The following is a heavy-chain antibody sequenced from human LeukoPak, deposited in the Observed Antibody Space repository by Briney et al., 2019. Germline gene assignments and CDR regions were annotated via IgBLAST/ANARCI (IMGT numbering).Heavy chain of an antibody. CDR1: GFTFSSYS. Sequence: GGSLRLSCAAPGFTFSSYSMNWVRQAPGKGLEWVSYISSSSSTIYYADSVKGRFTISRDNAKNSLYLQMNSLRAEDTAVYYCARGWYYDSSGDAFDIWGQGTMVTVSS. CDR2: ISSSSSTI. CDR3: ARGWYYDSSGDAFDI. V-gene: IGHV3-48*01. D-gene: IGHD3-22*01. J-gene: IGHJ3*02.